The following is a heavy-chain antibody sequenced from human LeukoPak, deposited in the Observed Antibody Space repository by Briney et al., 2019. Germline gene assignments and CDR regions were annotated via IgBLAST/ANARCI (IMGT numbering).Heavy chain of an antibody. V-gene: IGHV4-59*08. Sequence: SETLSLTCTVSGGSISSYYWSWIRQPPGKGLEWIGYIYYSGSTNYNPSLKSRVTISVDTSKNQFFLKLSSVTAADTAVYYCARHCSSTSCYTLDYWGQGTLVTVSS. J-gene: IGHJ4*02. D-gene: IGHD2-2*02. CDR2: IYYSGST. CDR1: GGSISSYY. CDR3: ARHCSSTSCYTLDY.